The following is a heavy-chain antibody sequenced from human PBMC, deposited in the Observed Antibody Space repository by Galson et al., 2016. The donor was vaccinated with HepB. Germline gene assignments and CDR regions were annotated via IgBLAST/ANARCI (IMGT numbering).Heavy chain of an antibody. D-gene: IGHD5-24*01. V-gene: IGHV3-72*01. CDR2: TRDKARNYDT. Sequence: SLRLSCAASGFGFSDQYIDWVRQAPGKALEWVGRTRDKARNYDTDYAASVKGRFTISRDDSKNSLYLQMDSLKTDDTAVYYCARARDSRDGRNHDGSDIWGQGTMVTVSS. J-gene: IGHJ3*02. CDR1: GFGFSDQY. CDR3: ARARDSRDGRNHDGSDI.